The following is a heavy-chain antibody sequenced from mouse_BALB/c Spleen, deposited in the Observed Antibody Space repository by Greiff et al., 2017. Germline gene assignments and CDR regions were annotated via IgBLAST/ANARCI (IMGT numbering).Heavy chain of an antibody. J-gene: IGHJ4*01. CDR3: ARSPPSMDY. CDR2: ISTYYGDA. Sequence: VQLQQSGAELVRPGVSVKISCKGSGYTFTDYAMHWVKQSHAKSLEWIGVISTYYGDASYNQKFKGKATMTVDKSSSTAYMELARLTSEDSAIYYCARSPPSMDYWGQGTSVTVSS. V-gene: IGHV1S137*01. CDR1: GYTFTDYA.